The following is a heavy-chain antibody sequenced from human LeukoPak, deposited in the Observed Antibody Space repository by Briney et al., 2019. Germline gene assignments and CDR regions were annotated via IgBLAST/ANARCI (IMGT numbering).Heavy chain of an antibody. CDR1: GFTFSSYG. Sequence: PGGSLRLSCAASGFTFSSYGMHWVRQAPGKGLEWVAFIRYDGSNKYYADSVKGRFTISRDNSKNTLYLQMNSLRAEDTAVYYCAKETRRYDFWSGYHFDYWGQGTLVTVSS. CDR3: AKETRRYDFWSGYHFDY. J-gene: IGHJ4*02. CDR2: IRYDGSNK. V-gene: IGHV3-30*02. D-gene: IGHD3-3*01.